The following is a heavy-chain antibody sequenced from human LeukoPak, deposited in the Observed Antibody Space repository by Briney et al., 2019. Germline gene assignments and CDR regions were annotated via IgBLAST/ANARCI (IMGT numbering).Heavy chain of an antibody. CDR3: ARDGDSSWYFDL. CDR2: IYHSGST. V-gene: IGHV4-30-2*01. CDR1: GGSISSGGYS. J-gene: IGHJ2*01. Sequence: SETLSLTCAVSGGSISSGGYSWSWIRQPPGKGLEWIGYIYHSGSTYYNPSLKSRVTISVDRSKNQFSLKLSSATAADTAVYYCARDGDSSWYFDLWGRGTLVTVSS. D-gene: IGHD7-27*01.